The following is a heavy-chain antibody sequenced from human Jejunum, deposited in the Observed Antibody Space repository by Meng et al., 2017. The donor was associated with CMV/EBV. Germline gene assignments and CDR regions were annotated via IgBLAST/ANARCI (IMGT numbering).Heavy chain of an antibody. CDR1: GYTFMEHG. Sequence: QVLLVQSGPEVQKPRASVKVSCKTSGYTFMEHGISWVRQAPGQGLEWVGWISPYNGNTDSAQKIQGRVTMTTDTSTSTVYLELKNLKSDDTAIYYCARDSSDDYFDYWGQGTLVTVSS. V-gene: IGHV1-18*01. D-gene: IGHD2-21*02. J-gene: IGHJ4*02. CDR3: ARDSSDDYFDY. CDR2: ISPYNGNT.